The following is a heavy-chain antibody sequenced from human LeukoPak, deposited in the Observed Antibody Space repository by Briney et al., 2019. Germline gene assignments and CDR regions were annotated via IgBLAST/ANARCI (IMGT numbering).Heavy chain of an antibody. J-gene: IGHJ4*02. V-gene: IGHV4-39*07. D-gene: IGHD5-24*01. CDR2: IYYSGST. CDR1: GGSISSSSYY. Sequence: SETLSLTCTVSGGSISSSSYYWGWIRQPPGKGLEWIGSIYYSGSTYYNPSLKSRVTISVDTSKNQFSLKLSSVTAADTAVYYCARVGDEADYWGQGTLVTVSS. CDR3: ARVGDEADY.